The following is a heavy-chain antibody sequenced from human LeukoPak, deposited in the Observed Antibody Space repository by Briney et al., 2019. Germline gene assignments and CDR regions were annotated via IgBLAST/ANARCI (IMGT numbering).Heavy chain of an antibody. V-gene: IGHV4-4*07. CDR1: VGSISSHL. Sequence: SETLSLTCTVSVGSISSHLWSWIRQPAGKGLEWIGRIYTSGSTNYNPSLKSRVTMSVDTSKNQFSLKLSSVTAADTAVYYCARDLLTVTTGGHLGAFDPWGQGTLVTVSS. D-gene: IGHD4-17*01. J-gene: IGHJ5*02. CDR3: ARDLLTVTTGGHLGAFDP. CDR2: IYTSGST.